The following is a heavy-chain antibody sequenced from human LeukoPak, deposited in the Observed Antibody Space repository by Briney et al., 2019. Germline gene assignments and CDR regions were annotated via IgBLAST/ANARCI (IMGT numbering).Heavy chain of an antibody. CDR3: AKDPALRFLEWSTPYYFDY. D-gene: IGHD3-3*01. CDR2: ISYDGSNK. V-gene: IGHV3-30*18. Sequence: PGGSLRLSCAASGFTFSSYGMHWVRQAPGKGLEWVAVISYDGSNKYYADSVKGRFTISRDNSKNTLYLQMNSLRAEDTAVYYCAKDPALRFLEWSTPYYFDYWGQGTLVTVSS. CDR1: GFTFSSYG. J-gene: IGHJ4*02.